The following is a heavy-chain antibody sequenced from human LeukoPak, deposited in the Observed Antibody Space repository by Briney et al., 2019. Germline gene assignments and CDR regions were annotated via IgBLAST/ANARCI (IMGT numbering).Heavy chain of an antibody. J-gene: IGHJ4*02. CDR2: INHSGST. V-gene: IGHV4-34*01. CDR3: ARGRRQWLILYFDY. CDR1: GFTFSSYS. Sequence: GSLRLSCAASGFTFSSYSMNWVRQPPGKGLEWIGEINHSGSTNYNPSLKSRVTISVDTSKNQFSLKLSSVTAADTAVYYCARGRRQWLILYFDYWGQGTLVTVSS. D-gene: IGHD6-19*01.